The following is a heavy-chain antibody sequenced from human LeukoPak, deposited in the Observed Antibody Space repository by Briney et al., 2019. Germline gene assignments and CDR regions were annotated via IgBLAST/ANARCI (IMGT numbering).Heavy chain of an antibody. V-gene: IGHV3-48*01. CDR2: ISYSSNTI. J-gene: IGHJ4*02. D-gene: IGHD4-11*01. CDR1: GFTFSSFS. Sequence: PSGGSLRLSCAASGFTFSSFSMNWVRQAPGKGLERVSYISYSSNTIYYADSVKGRFTICRDNAKNSLYLQMNSLRAEDTAVYYCARDYSNGQSAHWGQGTLVTVSS. CDR3: ARDYSNGQSAH.